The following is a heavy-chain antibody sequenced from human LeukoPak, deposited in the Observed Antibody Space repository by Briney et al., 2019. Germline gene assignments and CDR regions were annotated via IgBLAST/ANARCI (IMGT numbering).Heavy chain of an antibody. Sequence: PSQTLSLTCAVSGGSISSGGYSWSWIRQPPGKGLEWIGYIYHSGTTYYNPSLKSRVTISVDRSKNQFSLKLSSVTAADTAVYYCARGLYCSSISCYDALNFDYWGQGTLVTVSS. V-gene: IGHV4-30-2*01. CDR2: IYHSGTT. D-gene: IGHD2-2*01. CDR3: ARGLYCSSISCYDALNFDY. J-gene: IGHJ4*02. CDR1: GGSISSGGYS.